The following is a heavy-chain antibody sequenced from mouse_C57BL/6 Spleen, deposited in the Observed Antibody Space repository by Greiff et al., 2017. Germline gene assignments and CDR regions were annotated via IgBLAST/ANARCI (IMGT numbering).Heavy chain of an antibody. CDR2: IDPSDSYT. D-gene: IGHD2-5*01. CDR1: GYTFTSYW. Sequence: QVQLQQPGAELVKPGASGYTFTSYWMQWVKQRPGQGLAWIGEIDPSDSYTNYNQKFKGKATLTVDTSSSTAYMQLSSLTSEDSAVYYCARDYSNLYYFDYWGQGTTLTVSS. J-gene: IGHJ2*01. V-gene: IGHV1-50*01. CDR3: ARDYSNLYYFDY.